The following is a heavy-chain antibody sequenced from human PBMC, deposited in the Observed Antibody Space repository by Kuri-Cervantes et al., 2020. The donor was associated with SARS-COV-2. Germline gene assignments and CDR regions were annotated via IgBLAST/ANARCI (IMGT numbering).Heavy chain of an antibody. Sequence: GESLKISCAASGFTFDDYAMHWVRQAPGKGLEWVSLISWDGGSTYYADSVKGRFTISRDNSKNSLYLQMNSLRAEDTAVYYCAKFYTYRYRDPGYWGQGTLVTVSS. D-gene: IGHD5-18*01. V-gene: IGHV3-43D*03. CDR1: GFTFDDYA. J-gene: IGHJ4*02. CDR3: AKFYTYRYRDPGY. CDR2: ISWDGGST.